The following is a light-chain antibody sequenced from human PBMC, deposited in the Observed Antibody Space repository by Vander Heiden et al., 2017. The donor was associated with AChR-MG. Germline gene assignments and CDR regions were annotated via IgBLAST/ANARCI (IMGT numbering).Light chain of an antibody. Sequence: DIQMTQYPSSLSASVGDRVTISCRASQSISTYLNWYQQKPGKAPKLLISGASSLQSGVPSRFSGRGSGTDFTLIISSLQPEDFADYYCQQSDSTPRTFGQGTNV. V-gene: IGKV1-39*01. J-gene: IGKJ1*01. CDR3: QQSDSTPRT. CDR2: GAS. CDR1: QSISTY.